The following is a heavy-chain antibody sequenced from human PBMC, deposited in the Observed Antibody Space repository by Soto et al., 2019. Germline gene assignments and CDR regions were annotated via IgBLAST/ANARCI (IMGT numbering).Heavy chain of an antibody. CDR2: IYTSGNT. D-gene: IGHD1-26*01. J-gene: IGHJ5*01. V-gene: IGHV4-4*07. Sequence: PSETLSLTCTVSGGSISSYHWSWIRQSAGKGLEWSERIYTSGNTHYNPSLKSRVTVSIDTAKDQFFLEVNSVTAADSAVYYCARESGASWEYEASWGHATPVTVS. CDR1: GGSISSYH. CDR3: ARESGASWEYEAS.